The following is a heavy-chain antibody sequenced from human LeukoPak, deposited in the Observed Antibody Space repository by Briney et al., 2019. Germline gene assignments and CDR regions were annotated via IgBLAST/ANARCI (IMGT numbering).Heavy chain of an antibody. CDR2: ISSSGSTI. CDR1: GFTFSDYY. CDR3: AREVIIDYYDSSGYYSPGFDY. V-gene: IGHV3-11*01. D-gene: IGHD3-22*01. Sequence: GGSLRLSCAASGFTFSDYYMSWIRQAPGKGLEWVSYISSSGSTIYYADSVKGRFTISRDNAKNSLYLQMNSLRAEDTAVYYCAREVIIDYYDSSGYYSPGFDYWGQGTLVTVSS. J-gene: IGHJ4*02.